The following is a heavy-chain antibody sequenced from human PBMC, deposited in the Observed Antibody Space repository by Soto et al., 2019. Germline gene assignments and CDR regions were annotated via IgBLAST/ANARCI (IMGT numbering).Heavy chain of an antibody. CDR3: AKDLGETAITVTYFDY. Sequence: PGGSLRLSCAASGFTFSSEAMSWVRQAPGKGLEWVSAISGSGGSTYYADSVKGRFTVSRDNSKNTLYLQMNSLRAEDTAVYYCAKDLGETAITVTYFDYWGQGTLVTVSS. J-gene: IGHJ4*02. CDR1: GFTFSSEA. D-gene: IGHD4-17*01. V-gene: IGHV3-23*01. CDR2: ISGSGGST.